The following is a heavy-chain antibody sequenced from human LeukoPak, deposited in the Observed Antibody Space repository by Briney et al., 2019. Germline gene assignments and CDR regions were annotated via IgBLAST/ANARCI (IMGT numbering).Heavy chain of an antibody. CDR3: ARAAGGARGSSWYEFDY. CDR2: IKQDGSEK. D-gene: IGHD6-13*01. V-gene: IGHV3-7*01. CDR1: GFTFSSYW. Sequence: GGSLRLSCAASGFTFSSYWMSWVRQAPGKGLEWVANIKQDGSEKYYVDSVKGRFTISRDNAKNSLYLQMNSLRAEDTAVYYCARAAGGARGSSWYEFDYWGQGTLVTVSS. J-gene: IGHJ4*02.